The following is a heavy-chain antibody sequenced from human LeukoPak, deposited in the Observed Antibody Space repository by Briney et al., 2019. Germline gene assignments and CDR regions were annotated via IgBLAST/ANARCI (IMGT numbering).Heavy chain of an antibody. J-gene: IGHJ3*02. Sequence: SETLSLTCTVSGGSISSSTYYWGWIRQPPGKGLEWIGNIYYSGSTYYNPSLKSRVTISVDTSKNQFSLKLSSVTAADTAVYYCARGTLHLDIWGQGTMVTVSS. D-gene: IGHD3/OR15-3a*01. V-gene: IGHV4-39*07. CDR1: GGSISSSTYY. CDR3: ARGTLHLDI. CDR2: IYYSGST.